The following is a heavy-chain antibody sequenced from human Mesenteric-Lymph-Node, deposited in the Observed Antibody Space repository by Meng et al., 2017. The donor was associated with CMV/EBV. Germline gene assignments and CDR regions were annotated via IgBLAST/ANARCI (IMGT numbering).Heavy chain of an antibody. J-gene: IGHJ4*02. CDR3: ARDFFGGGNSGY. Sequence: GGSLRLSCTASGFTFGDYAMSWVRQAPGKGPEWVAVISHDGSYKYYADSVKGRFTISRDNSKNTQYLHMNSLRADDTAVYYCARDFFGGGNSGYWGQGTLVTVSS. D-gene: IGHD4-23*01. V-gene: IGHV3-30*04. CDR1: GFTFGDYA. CDR2: ISHDGSYK.